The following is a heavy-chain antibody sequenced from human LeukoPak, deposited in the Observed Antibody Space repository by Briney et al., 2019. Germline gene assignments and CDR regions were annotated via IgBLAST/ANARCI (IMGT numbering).Heavy chain of an antibody. Sequence: GGSLRLSCAASGFTFSSYGMHWVRQAPGKGLEWVAVISYDGSNKYYADSVKGRFTISRDNSKNTLYLQMNSLRAEDTAVYYCAKPSGWLPVNAFDIWGQGTMVTVSS. CDR3: AKPSGWLPVNAFDI. CDR2: ISYDGSNK. CDR1: GFTFSSYG. V-gene: IGHV3-30*18. J-gene: IGHJ3*02. D-gene: IGHD6-19*01.